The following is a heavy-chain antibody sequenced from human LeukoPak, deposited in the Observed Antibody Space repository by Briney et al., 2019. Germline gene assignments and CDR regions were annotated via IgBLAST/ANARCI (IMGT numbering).Heavy chain of an antibody. D-gene: IGHD3-10*01. CDR3: ARVETRGRAFDI. V-gene: IGHV3-23*01. Sequence: GGSLRLSCAASGFPFSTYAMNWVRQAPGKGLEWVSVITGSGGFTQYADSVKGRFTISRDNAKNSLYLQMNSLRAEDTAVYYCARVETRGRAFDIWGQGTMVTVSS. CDR2: ITGSGGFT. J-gene: IGHJ3*02. CDR1: GFPFSTYA.